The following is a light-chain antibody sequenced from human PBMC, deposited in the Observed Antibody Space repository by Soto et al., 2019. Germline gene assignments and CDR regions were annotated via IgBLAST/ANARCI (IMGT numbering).Light chain of an antibody. V-gene: IGLV2-14*01. CDR1: SSDVGDYKY. CDR2: EVS. Sequence: QSVLTQPASVSGSPGQSITISCTGTSSDVGDYKYVSWYQKHPGKAPKALIYEVSNRPSGVSNRFSGSKSGNTASLTISRLQAEDEADYYCSSYTTSNTLVFGPGTKVTVL. J-gene: IGLJ1*01. CDR3: SSYTTSNTLV.